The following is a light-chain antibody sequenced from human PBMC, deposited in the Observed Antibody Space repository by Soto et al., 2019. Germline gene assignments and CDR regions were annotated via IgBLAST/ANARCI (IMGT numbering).Light chain of an antibody. Sequence: QAALTQPPSASGSPGQSVTISCTGTSSDVGGYNFVSWYQQHPGKAPKCMIYEVTKRPSGVPDRFSGSKSGHTASLTVSGIQAEDEADYYCSSYAGGIKWVFGGGTKLTVL. J-gene: IGLJ3*02. CDR3: SSYAGGIKWV. CDR1: SSDVGGYNF. CDR2: EVT. V-gene: IGLV2-8*01.